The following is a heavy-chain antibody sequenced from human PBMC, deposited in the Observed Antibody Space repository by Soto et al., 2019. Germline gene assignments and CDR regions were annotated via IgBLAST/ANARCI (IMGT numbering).Heavy chain of an antibody. CDR1: GYTFTSYV. CDR2: MNPNSGNT. Sequence: ASVKVSCKASGYTFTSYVINWVRQATGQGLEWMGWMNPNSGNTGYAQKFQGRVTMTRNTSISTAYMELSSLRSEDTAVYYCARGSSGSYYDYYYGMDVWGQGTTVTVSS. V-gene: IGHV1-8*01. D-gene: IGHD1-26*01. J-gene: IGHJ6*02. CDR3: ARGSSGSYYDYYYGMDV.